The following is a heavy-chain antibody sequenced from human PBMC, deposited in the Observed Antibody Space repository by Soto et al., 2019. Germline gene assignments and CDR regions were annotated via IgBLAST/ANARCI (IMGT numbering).Heavy chain of an antibody. CDR2: IIPIFNKV. D-gene: IGHD2-15*01. J-gene: IGHJ4*02. V-gene: IGHV1-69*12. CDR3: ARAPIRLCSGDNCCSGLDS. CDR1: GGTFSSYA. Sequence: QVQLVQSGAEVKKPGSSLKVSCKSSGGTFSSYAISWVRQAPGQGLEWLGGIIPIFNKVNYAQKSQGSVTPTADASTSTAYRELSRLRSDDTAVYYCARAPIRLCSGDNCCSGLDSWGQGTLVIVSS.